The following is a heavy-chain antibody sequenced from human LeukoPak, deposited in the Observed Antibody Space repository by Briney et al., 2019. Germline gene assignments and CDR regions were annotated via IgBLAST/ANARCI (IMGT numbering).Heavy chain of an antibody. CDR3: ARGPRNDP. Sequence: ASVKVSCKTSGYPFTTWEINWVRQAAGQGLEWMGWVHPNSGNTAYAQKLQGRVTMTRDTSISTACMELSGLRFDDTAVYFCARGPRNDPWGQGTLVTVSS. D-gene: IGHD1-14*01. V-gene: IGHV1-8*01. J-gene: IGHJ5*02. CDR2: VHPNSGNT. CDR1: GYPFTTWE.